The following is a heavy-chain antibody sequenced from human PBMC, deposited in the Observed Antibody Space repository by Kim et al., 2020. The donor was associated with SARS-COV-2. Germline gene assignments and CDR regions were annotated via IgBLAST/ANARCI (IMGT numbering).Heavy chain of an antibody. V-gene: IGHV3-49*04. CDR3: TSGKLRFLEWLLLVY. Sequence: GGSLRLSCTASGFTFGDYAMSWVRQAPGKGLEWVGFIRSKAYGGTTEYAASVKGRFTISRDDSKSIAYLQMNSLKTEDTAVYYCTSGKLRFLEWLLLVYCGQGTLVTASS. J-gene: IGHJ4*02. CDR2: IRSKAYGGTT. CDR1: GFTFGDYA. D-gene: IGHD3-3*01.